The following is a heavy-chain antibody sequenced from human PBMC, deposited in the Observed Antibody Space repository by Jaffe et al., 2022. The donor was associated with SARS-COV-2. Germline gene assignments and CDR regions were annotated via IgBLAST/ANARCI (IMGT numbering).Heavy chain of an antibody. CDR2: ISSNGGST. CDR3: VKGPGIAAAGTLNYYYYYGMDV. CDR1: GFTFSSYA. D-gene: IGHD6-13*01. V-gene: IGHV3-64D*09. J-gene: IGHJ6*02. Sequence: EVQLVESGGGLVQPGGSLRLSCSASGFTFSSYAMHWVRQAPGKGLEYVSAISSNGGSTYYADSVKGRFTISRDNSKNTLYLQMSSLRAEDTAVYYCVKGPGIAAAGTLNYYYYYGMDVWGQGTTVTVSS.